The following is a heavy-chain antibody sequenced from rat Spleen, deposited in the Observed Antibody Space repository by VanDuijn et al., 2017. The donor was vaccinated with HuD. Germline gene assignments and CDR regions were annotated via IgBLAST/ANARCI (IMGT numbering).Heavy chain of an antibody. V-gene: IGHV5S14*01. J-gene: IGHJ2*01. CDR2: ISTGGGYT. CDR3: ARDRILRSTGFDY. Sequence: EVQLVESGGGLVQPGRSLKLSCTVSGFTFSDYGMAWVRQTPTKGLEWVASISTGGGYTYYRDSVKGRFTISRDNAENIQYLQMDSLGSEDTAIYYCARDRILRSTGFDYWGQGVMVTVSS. CDR1: GFTFSDYG. D-gene: IGHD1-6*01.